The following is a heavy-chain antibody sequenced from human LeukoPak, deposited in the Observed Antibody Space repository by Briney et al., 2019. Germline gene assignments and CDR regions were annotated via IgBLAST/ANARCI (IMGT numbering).Heavy chain of an antibody. D-gene: IGHD6-6*01. CDR3: AVPGSSSPFDY. CDR1: GFTFSDYN. Sequence: PGGSLRLSCAASGFTFSDYNMNWVRQSPEKGLEWVSSITSGTTYIYYADSVRDRFTISRDNAKNTLYLQMNSLRAEDTAVYYCAVPGSSSPFDYWGQGTLVTVSS. J-gene: IGHJ4*02. V-gene: IGHV3-21*01. CDR2: ITSGTTYI.